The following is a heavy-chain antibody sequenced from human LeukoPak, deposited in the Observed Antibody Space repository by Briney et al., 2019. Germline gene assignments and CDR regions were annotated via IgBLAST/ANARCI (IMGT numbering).Heavy chain of an antibody. J-gene: IGHJ4*02. Sequence: GGSLRLSCAASGFTFSSYGMHWVRQAPGKGLEWVAVISYDGSNKYYADSVKGRFTISRDNSKNTLYLQMNSLRAEGTAVYYCAKGRYYYDSSGYYYVDYFDYWGQGTLVTVSS. D-gene: IGHD3-22*01. V-gene: IGHV3-30*18. CDR1: GFTFSSYG. CDR2: ISYDGSNK. CDR3: AKGRYYYDSSGYYYVDYFDY.